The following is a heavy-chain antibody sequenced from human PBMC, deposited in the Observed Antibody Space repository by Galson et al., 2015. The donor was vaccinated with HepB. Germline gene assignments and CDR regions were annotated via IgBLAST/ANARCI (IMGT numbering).Heavy chain of an antibody. CDR2: IIPILGIA. CDR3: ARASGYSSSWYEADLDY. CDR1: GGTFSSYA. D-gene: IGHD6-13*01. Sequence: SVKVSCKASGGTFSSYAISWVRQAPGQGLEWMGRIIPILGIANYAQKFQGRVTITADKSTSTAYMELSSLRSEDTAVYYCARASGYSSSWYEADLDYWGQGTLVTVSS. J-gene: IGHJ4*02. V-gene: IGHV1-69*04.